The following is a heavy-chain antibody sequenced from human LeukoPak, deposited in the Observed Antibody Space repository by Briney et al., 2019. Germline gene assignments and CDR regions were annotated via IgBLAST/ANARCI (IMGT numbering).Heavy chain of an antibody. CDR3: ARQISGLNWYFDL. J-gene: IGHJ2*01. D-gene: IGHD3-16*01. CDR1: GGSFSGYY. Sequence: SETLSLTCAVYGGSFSGYYWSWIRQPPGKGLEWIGEINHSGSTNYNPSLKSRVTISVDTSKNQFSLKLSSVTAADTAVYYCARQISGLNWYFDLWGRGTLVTVSS. CDR2: INHSGST. V-gene: IGHV4-34*01.